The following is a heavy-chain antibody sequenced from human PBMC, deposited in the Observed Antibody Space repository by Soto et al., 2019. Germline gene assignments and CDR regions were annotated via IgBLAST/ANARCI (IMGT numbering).Heavy chain of an antibody. CDR2: MSNSGSTT. CDR3: VRGAVPYQHYGMDV. Sequence: QVPLVESGGGLVKPGGSLRLSCAVSGFTFSDYYMSWIRQGTGKGLEWVSYMSNSGSTTYYAESVKGRFTISRDNAKSSLNLQMNSLRAEDTAVYYCVRGAVPYQHYGMDVWGQGTTVTVSS. V-gene: IGHV3-11*01. D-gene: IGHD2-2*01. CDR1: GFTFSDYY. J-gene: IGHJ6*02.